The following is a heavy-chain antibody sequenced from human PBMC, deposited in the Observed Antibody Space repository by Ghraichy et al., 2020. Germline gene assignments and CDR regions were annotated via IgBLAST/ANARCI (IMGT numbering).Heavy chain of an antibody. CDR1: GGSFSGYY. CDR3: ARGHIQLWLRRTPQFDY. CDR2: INLSGST. D-gene: IGHD5-18*01. J-gene: IGHJ4*02. Sequence: GSLRLSCAVYGGSFSGYYWSWIRQPPGKGLEWIGEINLSGSTNYNPSLKSRVTISVDTSKNQFSLKLSSVTAADTAVYYCARGHIQLWLRRTPQFDYWGQGTLVTVSS. V-gene: IGHV4-34*01.